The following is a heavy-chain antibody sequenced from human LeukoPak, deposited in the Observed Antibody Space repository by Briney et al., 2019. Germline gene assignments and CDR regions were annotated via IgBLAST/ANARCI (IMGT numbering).Heavy chain of an antibody. J-gene: IGHJ4*02. Sequence: GASLQISCQGSGSTFSSYWIGGVRQLPGKGREWMGIIYPGDSDTRYSPSLQGQVTISVDTSIGTAYLQWSSLKASDTAIYYCARQNDFRLDYWGQGTLVTVSS. D-gene: IGHD3-3*01. CDR2: IYPGDSDT. CDR1: GSTFSSYW. V-gene: IGHV5-51*01. CDR3: ARQNDFRLDY.